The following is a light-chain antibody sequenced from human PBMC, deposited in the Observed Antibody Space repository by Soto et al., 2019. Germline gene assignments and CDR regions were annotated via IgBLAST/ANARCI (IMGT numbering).Light chain of an antibody. J-gene: IGKJ1*01. Sequence: EIVLTQSPGPLSLSPGESATLSCRSSQSVSNNYLAWYQQKPGQAPRLIIYGASNRATGIPDRFSGSGSGTDFTLTISRLEPEDVAVYYCQQYGSTPWTLGQGTKVDIK. V-gene: IGKV3-20*01. CDR1: QSVSNNY. CDR3: QQYGSTPWT. CDR2: GAS.